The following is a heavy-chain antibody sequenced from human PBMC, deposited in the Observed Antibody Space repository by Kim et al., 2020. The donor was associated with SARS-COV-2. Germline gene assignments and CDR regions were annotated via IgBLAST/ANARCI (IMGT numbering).Heavy chain of an antibody. V-gene: IGHV3-7*03. J-gene: IGHJ4*02. CDR2: GGVK. Sequence: GGVKYDAVSVKGRFTISGDNAKSSLYLQLNSLRVEDTAVYSCAGGRAADYWGQGTLVTVS. CDR3: AGGRAADY. D-gene: IGHD6-25*01.